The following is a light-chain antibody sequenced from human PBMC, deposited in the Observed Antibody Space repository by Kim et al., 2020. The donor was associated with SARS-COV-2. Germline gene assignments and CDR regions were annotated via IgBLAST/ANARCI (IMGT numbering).Light chain of an antibody. V-gene: IGKV1-9*01. CDR1: QDISKF. Sequence: AYVGDRVTISCRASQDISKFLVWYQQRPGQAPRLLIYAASNLQSGVPSRFSGSGSGTEFTLAISSLQPEDFATYYCQHVNSYPITFGQGTRLEIK. CDR2: AAS. CDR3: QHVNSYPIT. J-gene: IGKJ5*01.